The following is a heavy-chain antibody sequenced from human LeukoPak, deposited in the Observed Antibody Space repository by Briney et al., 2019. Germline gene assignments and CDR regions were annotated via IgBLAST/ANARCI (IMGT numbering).Heavy chain of an antibody. Sequence: GGSLRLSCAASGFPFSNYAMNWVRQAPGKGLEWVSAISGGGDSIYYADSVKGHFTISRDNSKNTLYLQMNSLRAEDTAVYYCARDSTRDNFDYWGQGTLVTVSS. CDR1: GFPFSNYA. D-gene: IGHD1-14*01. CDR3: ARDSTRDNFDY. V-gene: IGHV3-23*01. CDR2: ISGGGDSI. J-gene: IGHJ4*02.